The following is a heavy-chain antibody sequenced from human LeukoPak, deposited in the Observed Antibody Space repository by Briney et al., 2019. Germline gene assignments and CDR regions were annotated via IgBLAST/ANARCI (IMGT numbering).Heavy chain of an antibody. V-gene: IGHV3-53*01. CDR2: IYPDGST. CDR3: ARTNPVYGDYDY. CDR1: GITDTDNY. D-gene: IGHD4-17*01. J-gene: IGHJ4*02. Sequence: PGGPLRLSCAVSGITDTDNYMSWVRQAPGKGQEWVSVIYPDGSTYHADSVKGRFTISRDNSKNTLFLQMNTLRADDTAVYHCARTNPVYGDYDYWGQGNLVTVSS.